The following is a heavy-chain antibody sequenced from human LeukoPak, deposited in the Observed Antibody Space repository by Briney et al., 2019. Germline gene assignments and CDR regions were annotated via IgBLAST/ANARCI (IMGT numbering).Heavy chain of an antibody. CDR3: ARDCGSDCSQAFDI. CDR2: IKQDGTQK. V-gene: IGHV3-7*05. J-gene: IGHJ3*02. CDR1: GFTFSNYW. D-gene: IGHD2-21*02. Sequence: GGSLRLSCAASGFTFSNYWMSWVRQAPGKGLEWVADIKQDGTQKYYVDSVEGRFTIYRDNAKNSLYLQMNSLRVEDTAVYYCARDCGSDCSQAFDIWGQGTMVTVSS.